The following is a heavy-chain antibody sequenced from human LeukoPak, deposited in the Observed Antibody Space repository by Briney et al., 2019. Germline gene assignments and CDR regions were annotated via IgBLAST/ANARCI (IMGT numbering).Heavy chain of an antibody. J-gene: IGHJ4*02. CDR1: GGSISSYY. CDR3: ARDEARTGYIHY. Sequence: SETLSLTCTVSGGSISSYYWSWVRQPAGKGLEWIGRIYISGTTNYSPSLKSRITMSLDTSKNQFSLRLTSVTAADTAVYYCARDEARTGYIHYWGQGTLITVSS. CDR2: IYISGTT. V-gene: IGHV4-4*07. D-gene: IGHD3-9*01.